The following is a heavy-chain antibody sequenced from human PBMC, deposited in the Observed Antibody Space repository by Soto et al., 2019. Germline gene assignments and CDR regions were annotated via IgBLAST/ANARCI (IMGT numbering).Heavy chain of an antibody. J-gene: IGHJ6*02. D-gene: IGHD2-21*02. CDR1: GGTFSSYA. V-gene: IGHV1-69*06. Sequence: QVQLVQSGAEVKKPGSSVKVSCKASGGTFSSYAISWVRQAPGQGLEWMGGIIPILGTANYAQKFQGRVTITADKSTSTAYMELSSLTSEDTAVYYCARGVVVTAIPYYYYSMDVWGQGTTVTVSS. CDR3: ARGVVVTAIPYYYYSMDV. CDR2: IIPILGTA.